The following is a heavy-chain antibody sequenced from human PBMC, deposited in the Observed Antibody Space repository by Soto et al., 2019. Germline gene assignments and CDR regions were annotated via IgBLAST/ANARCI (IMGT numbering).Heavy chain of an antibody. J-gene: IGHJ4*02. CDR3: ARRYAGNFDY. Sequence: QVQLQESGPGLVKPSETLSLTCTVSGGSISSYYWSWIRQPPGKGLEWIGYIYYSGSTNYNPSLKSRGTMSVDTSKNQFSLKLSSVTAADTAVYYCARRYAGNFDYWGQGTLVTVSS. CDR1: GGSISSYY. CDR2: IYYSGST. D-gene: IGHD2-8*01. V-gene: IGHV4-59*01.